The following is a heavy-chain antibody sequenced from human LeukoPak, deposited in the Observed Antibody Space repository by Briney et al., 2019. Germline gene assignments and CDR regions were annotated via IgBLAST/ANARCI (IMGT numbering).Heavy chain of an antibody. CDR1: RVSFSDFY. CDR3: AYGSAYQQH. D-gene: IGHD2-15*01. V-gene: IGHV4-34*01. J-gene: IGHJ1*01. CDR2: INHSGST. Sequence: SETLSLTCAVYRVSFSDFYCSWIRQSPGKGLEWIGEINHSGSTNYNPSLKSRVTISVDTSKNQLSLKLSSLPAADAAVYYCAYGSAYQQHWGQGTLVTVSS.